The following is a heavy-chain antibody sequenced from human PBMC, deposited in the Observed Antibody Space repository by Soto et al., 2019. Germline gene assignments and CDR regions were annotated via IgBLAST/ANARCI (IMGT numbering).Heavy chain of an antibody. J-gene: IGHJ4*02. V-gene: IGHV4-39*01. Sequence: QLQLQESGPGLVKPSETLSLTCSVSGGSISSSSYYWGWIRQPPGKGLEWIGSIYYSGSTYYNPSLKSRVTLSVDTSKNQFSLKLSSVTAADTAVYYCARRDYGGIRHYFDYWGQGTLVTVSS. CDR1: GGSISSSSYY. CDR2: IYYSGST. CDR3: ARRDYGGIRHYFDY. D-gene: IGHD4-17*01.